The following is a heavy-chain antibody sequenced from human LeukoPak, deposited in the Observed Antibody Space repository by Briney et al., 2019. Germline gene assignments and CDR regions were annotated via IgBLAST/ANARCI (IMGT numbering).Heavy chain of an antibody. CDR3: ARLTTVTAYYYYYGMDV. CDR1: GGSISSYY. V-gene: IGHV4-59*08. Sequence: SETLSLTCTVSGGSISSYYWNWIRQPPGKGLEWISYIYYSGSTNYNPSLKSRVTISVDTSKNQFSLKLSSVTAADTAVYYCARLTTVTAYYYYYGMDVWGQGTTVTVSS. J-gene: IGHJ6*02. D-gene: IGHD4-17*01. CDR2: IYYSGST.